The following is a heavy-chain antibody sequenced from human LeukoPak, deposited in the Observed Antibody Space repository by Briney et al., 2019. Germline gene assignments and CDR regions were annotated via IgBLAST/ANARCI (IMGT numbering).Heavy chain of an antibody. V-gene: IGHV3-7*01. CDR2: IKQDGSEK. CDR3: ARALWSGPVYYGMDV. J-gene: IGHJ6*02. CDR1: RFTFSSYW. Sequence: GRSLRLSCAASRFTFSSYWMSWVRQAPGKGLEWVANIKQDGSEKYYVDSVKGRFTISRDNAKNSLYLQMNSLRAEDTAVYYCARALWSGPVYYGMDVWGQGTTVTVSS. D-gene: IGHD3-10*01.